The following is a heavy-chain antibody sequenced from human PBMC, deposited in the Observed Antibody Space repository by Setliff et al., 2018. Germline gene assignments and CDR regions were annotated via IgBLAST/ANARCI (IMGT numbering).Heavy chain of an antibody. CDR1: GGSISSSSYY. J-gene: IGHJ4*02. V-gene: IGHV4-39*07. CDR3: AREARYSSAWYSYY. D-gene: IGHD6-19*01. CDR2: IYYSGST. Sequence: SETLSLTCTVSGGSISSSSYYWGWIRLPPGKRLEWIGTIYYSGSTYYNPSLKSRVTISVDTSKNQFSLKLSSVTAADTAVYFCAREARYSSAWYSYYWGQGTLVTVSS.